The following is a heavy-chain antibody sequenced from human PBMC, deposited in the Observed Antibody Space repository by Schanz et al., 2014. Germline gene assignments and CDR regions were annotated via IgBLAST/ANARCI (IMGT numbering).Heavy chain of an antibody. V-gene: IGHV3-21*02. CDR1: GFTVSAYS. CDR3: ARSYHDDDDYTRALDM. J-gene: IGHJ3*02. CDR2: IGRRGQVI. D-gene: IGHD3-16*01. Sequence: EVQVVESGGGLVRPGGSLRLSCSGFTVSAYSANWVRQAPGKGPEWVACIGRRGQVIYYADSMEGRFTISRDNAQNSLFLQMNSLRVEDTAVYYCARSYHDDDDYTRALDMWGQGTMVTVSS.